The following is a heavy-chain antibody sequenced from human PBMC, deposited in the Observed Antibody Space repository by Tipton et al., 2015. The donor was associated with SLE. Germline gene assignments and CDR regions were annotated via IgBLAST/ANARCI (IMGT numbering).Heavy chain of an antibody. Sequence: GLVKPSQTLSLTCTVSGGSIDSGSYYWSWIRQPAGSGLEWIGRIYPSGSNNYNPSLNSRVTMSVDTSKNQFSLNLTSVTAADTAVYYCAGEPESYYGDTKGDYWGQGALVTVSS. CDR3: AGEPESYYGDTKGDY. CDR2: IYPSGSN. D-gene: IGHD3-10*01. CDR1: GGSIDSGSYY. J-gene: IGHJ4*02. V-gene: IGHV4-61*02.